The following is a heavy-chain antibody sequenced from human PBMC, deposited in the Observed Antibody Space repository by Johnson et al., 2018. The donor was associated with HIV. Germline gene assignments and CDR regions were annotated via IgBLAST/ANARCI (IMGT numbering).Heavy chain of an antibody. CDR3: AKGYYDSPFGFDI. Sequence: VQLVESGGGVVQTGTSLRLSCAASGFTFNTYGMHWVRQAPGQGLEWVALMSHDGSNKYYTDPVKGRFTISRDNSKHALYLQMHNLTTEDTAVYYCAKGYYDSPFGFDIWGQGTMVIVSS. CDR1: GFTFNTYG. V-gene: IGHV3-30*18. D-gene: IGHD3-3*01. CDR2: MSHDGSNK. J-gene: IGHJ3*02.